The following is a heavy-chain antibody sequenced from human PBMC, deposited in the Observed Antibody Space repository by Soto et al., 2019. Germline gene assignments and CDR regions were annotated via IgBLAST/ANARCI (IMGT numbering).Heavy chain of an antibody. CDR2: IYHSGST. V-gene: IGHV4-4*02. J-gene: IGHJ5*02. D-gene: IGHD1-1*01. Sequence: PSETLSLTCAVSGGSISSSNWWSWVRQPPGKGLEWIGEIYHSGSTNYNPSLKSRVTISVDKSKNQFSLKLSSVTAADTAVYYCARVGYNWNDGGLRWFDPWGQGTLVTVSS. CDR1: GGSISSSNW. CDR3: ARVGYNWNDGGLRWFDP.